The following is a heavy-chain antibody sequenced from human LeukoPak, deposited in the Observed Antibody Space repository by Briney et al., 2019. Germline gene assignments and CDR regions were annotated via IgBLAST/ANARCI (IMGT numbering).Heavy chain of an antibody. Sequence: GGSLRLSCAASGFTVGSNYMSWLRQAPGKGLEWIAFIRTKAYGGKTEYAASVKGRFSISRDDSKSIVYLQMNSLQTEDTAIYYCSCSTPGLYGSAAHWGQGTLVIVSA. CDR3: SCSTPGLYGSAAH. CDR1: GFTVGSNY. D-gene: IGHD6-19*01. CDR2: IRTKAYGGKT. V-gene: IGHV3-49*03. J-gene: IGHJ4*02.